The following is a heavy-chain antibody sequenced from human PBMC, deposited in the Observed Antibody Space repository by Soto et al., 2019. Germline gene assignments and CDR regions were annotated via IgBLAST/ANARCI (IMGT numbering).Heavy chain of an antibody. CDR1: GFTFSSYA. CDR3: ARHDYYDSSGSSYYGMDV. V-gene: IGHV3-23*01. D-gene: IGHD3-22*01. Sequence: GGSLRLSCAASGFTFSSYAMSWVRQAPGKGLEWVSAISGSGGSTYYADSVKGRFTISRDNSKNTLYLQMNSLRAEDTAVYYCARHDYYDSSGSSYYGMDVWGQGTTVTSP. CDR2: ISGSGGST. J-gene: IGHJ6*02.